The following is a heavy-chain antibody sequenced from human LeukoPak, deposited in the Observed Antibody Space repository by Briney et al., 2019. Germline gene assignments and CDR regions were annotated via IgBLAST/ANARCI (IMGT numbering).Heavy chain of an antibody. CDR2: ISSSGST. J-gene: IGHJ4*02. CDR3: ARGWGPTGLDY. CDR1: GDSISSGDYY. V-gene: IGHV4-61*02. D-gene: IGHD3-9*01. Sequence: PSQTLSLTCTVSGDSISSGDYYWSWIRQPAGKGLEWIGRISSSGSTNYNPSLKSRVTISVDTSKNQFSLKLSSVTAADTAVYLCARGWGPTGLDYWGQGTLVTVS.